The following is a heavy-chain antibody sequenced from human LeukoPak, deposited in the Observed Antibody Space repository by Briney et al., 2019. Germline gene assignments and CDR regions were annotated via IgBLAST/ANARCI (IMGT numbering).Heavy chain of an antibody. V-gene: IGHV1-69*02. CDR2: IIPILGIA. CDR3: ATSRDGYNSYDY. D-gene: IGHD5-24*01. J-gene: IGHJ4*02. CDR1: GYTFTSYY. Sequence: SVKVSCKASGYTFTSYYMHWVRQAPGQGLEWMGRIIPILGIANYAQKFQGRVTITADKSTSTAYMELSSLRPEDTAVYYCATSRDGYNSYDYWGQGTLVTVSS.